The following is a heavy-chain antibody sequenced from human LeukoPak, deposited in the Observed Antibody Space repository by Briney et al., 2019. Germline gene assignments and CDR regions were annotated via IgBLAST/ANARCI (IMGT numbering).Heavy chain of an antibody. J-gene: IGHJ3*02. CDR1: GFTFSNHK. D-gene: IGHD2-21*02. V-gene: IGHV3-48*03. Sequence: GSLRLSCVASGFTFSNHKMNWVRQAPGKGLEWVSYISRSGGTIHYADSVKGRLTISRDNAKNSLYLQMNTLRAEDTAVYYCARDRHCGGDCYFDAFDIWGQGTMVTVSS. CDR3: ARDRHCGGDCYFDAFDI. CDR2: ISRSGGTI.